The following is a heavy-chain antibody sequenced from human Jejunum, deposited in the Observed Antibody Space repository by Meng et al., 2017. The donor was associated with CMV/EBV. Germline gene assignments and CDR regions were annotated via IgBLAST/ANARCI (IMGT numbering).Heavy chain of an antibody. D-gene: IGHD3-10*01. CDR3: AKDRNFGRGFCDS. V-gene: IGHV3-23*01. CDR1: VFTFSTYA. CDR2: ISGSGDGT. J-gene: IGHJ4*02. Sequence: ASVFTFSTYAMTWVRQAPGKGLEWVSSISGSGDGTYYADSVKGRFTISRDNSKNTLYLQLNTLRAEDTAVYFCAKDRNFGRGFCDSWGQGTLVTVSS.